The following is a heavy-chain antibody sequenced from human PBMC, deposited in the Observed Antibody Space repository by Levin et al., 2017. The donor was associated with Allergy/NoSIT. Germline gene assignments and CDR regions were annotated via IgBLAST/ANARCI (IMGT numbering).Heavy chain of an antibody. J-gene: IGHJ3*01. CDR3: ARKLRGSSAYDAFDV. D-gene: IGHD5-12*01. V-gene: IGHV3-7*03. Sequence: RPGGSLRLSCAATGFTFRDYWMTWVRQTPGRGLEWVANIDQDGSQKYYVDSVKGRFTISRDNAKNSVDLQMNYLRDDDTAVYYCARKLRGSSAYDAFDVWGHGTMVTFSS. CDR1: GFTFRDYW. CDR2: IDQDGSQK.